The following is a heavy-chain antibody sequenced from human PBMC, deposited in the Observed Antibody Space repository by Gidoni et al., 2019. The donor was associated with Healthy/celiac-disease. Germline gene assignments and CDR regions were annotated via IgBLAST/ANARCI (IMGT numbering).Heavy chain of an antibody. Sequence: QVQLVQSGAEVKKPGAAVKGSCKVSGYTLTELTMHWVRQAPGKGLEWMGGFDPEDGETIYAQKFQGRVTMTEDTSTDTAYMELSSLRSEDTAVYYCATLFKERLNYGIWGQGTMVTVSS. CDR1: GYTLTELT. CDR3: ATLFKERLNYGI. J-gene: IGHJ3*02. D-gene: IGHD3-10*01. CDR2: FDPEDGET. V-gene: IGHV1-24*01.